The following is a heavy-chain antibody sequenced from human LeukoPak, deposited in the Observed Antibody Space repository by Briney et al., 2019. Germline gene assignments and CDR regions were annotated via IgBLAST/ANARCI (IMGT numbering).Heavy chain of an antibody. CDR1: GGSISSYY. Sequence: PSETLSLTCTVSGGSISSYYWSWIRQPAGKGLEWIGRIYTTGSTNYNPSFKSRVTMSVDTSKNQFSLKLSSVTAADTAVYYCARGGTVNYYYMDVWGKGTTVTVSS. V-gene: IGHV4-4*07. CDR2: IYTTGST. CDR3: ARGGTVNYYYMDV. J-gene: IGHJ6*03. D-gene: IGHD4-11*01.